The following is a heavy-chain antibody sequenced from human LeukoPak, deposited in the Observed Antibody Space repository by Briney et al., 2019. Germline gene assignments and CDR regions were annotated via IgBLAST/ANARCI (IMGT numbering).Heavy chain of an antibody. CDR1: GFTFSSYG. J-gene: IGHJ4*02. Sequence: GGTLRLSCAASGFTFSSYGMSWVRQAPGKGLEWVSVIYSGGSTYYADSVKGRFTISRDNSKSTLYIQMNSLRAEDTAVYYCARAKPKNMVRGLIMRRESRYYFDYWGQGTQVTVSS. V-gene: IGHV3-53*01. D-gene: IGHD3-10*01. CDR2: IYSGGST. CDR3: ARAKPKNMVRGLIMRRESRYYFDY.